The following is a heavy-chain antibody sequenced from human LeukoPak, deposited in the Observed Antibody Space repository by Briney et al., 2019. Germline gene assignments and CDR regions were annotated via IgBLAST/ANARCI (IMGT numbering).Heavy chain of an antibody. CDR2: ISSSGSTI. Sequence: PGGSLRLSCAASGFSFSNYNMNWVRQAPGKGLEWVSYISSSGSTIYYADSVKGRFTISRDNAKNSLYLQMNSLRAEDTAVYYCARARKTWRHIVATITVSYYYYGMDVWGQGTTVTVSS. J-gene: IGHJ6*02. CDR3: ARARKTWRHIVATITVSYYYYGMDV. D-gene: IGHD5-12*01. CDR1: GFSFSNYN. V-gene: IGHV3-48*04.